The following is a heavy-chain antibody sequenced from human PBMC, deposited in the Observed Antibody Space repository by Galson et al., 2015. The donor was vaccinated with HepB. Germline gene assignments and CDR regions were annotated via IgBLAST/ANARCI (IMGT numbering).Heavy chain of an antibody. J-gene: IGHJ4*02. Sequence: PALVKPTQTLTLTCTFSGFSLSTSGVGVGWIRQPPGKALEWLALIYWDDDKRYSPSLKSRLTITKDTSKNQVVLTMTNMDPVDTATYYCAHSPPRMVRGVKPYYFDYWGQGTLVTVSS. CDR2: IYWDDDK. CDR1: GFSLSTSGVG. CDR3: AHSPPRMVRGVKPYYFDY. V-gene: IGHV2-5*02. D-gene: IGHD3-10*01.